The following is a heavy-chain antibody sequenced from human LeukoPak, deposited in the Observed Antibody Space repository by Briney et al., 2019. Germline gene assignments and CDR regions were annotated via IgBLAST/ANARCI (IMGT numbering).Heavy chain of an antibody. Sequence: GGSMRLSCAASGFTFDDYAMHWVRQAPGKGLEWVSGISWNSGSIGYAGSVKGRLTISRDNAKNSLYLQMNSLRAEDTALYYCAKARYSNYRPYGGFDYWGQGTLVSVSS. CDR3: AKARYSNYRPYGGFDY. CDR2: ISWNSGSI. J-gene: IGHJ4*02. V-gene: IGHV3-9*01. CDR1: GFTFDDYA. D-gene: IGHD4-11*01.